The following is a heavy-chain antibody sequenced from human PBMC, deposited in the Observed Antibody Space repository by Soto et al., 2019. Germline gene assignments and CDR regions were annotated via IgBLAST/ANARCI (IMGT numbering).Heavy chain of an antibody. V-gene: IGHV1-3*01. J-gene: IGHJ5*02. D-gene: IGHD3-10*01. CDR3: ARVEGVAEGSGSFRA. CDR2: INAGNGNT. CDR1: GYTFTSYA. Sequence: ASVKVSCKASGYTFTSYAMHWVRQAPGQRLEWMGWINAGNGNTKYSQKLQGRVTITRGTSASTAYMELSSLRSEDTAVYYCARVEGVAEGSGSFRAWGQGTLVTVSS.